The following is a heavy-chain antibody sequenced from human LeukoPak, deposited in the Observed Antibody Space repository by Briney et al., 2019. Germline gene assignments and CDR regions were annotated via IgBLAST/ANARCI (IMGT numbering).Heavy chain of an antibody. CDR3: ARHERIAMVRGGGVYYYYYMDV. CDR2: INHSGST. V-gene: IGHV4-34*01. Sequence: SETLSLTCAVYGGSFSGYYWSWIRQPPGKGLEWIGEINHSGSTNYNPSPKSRVTISVDTSKNQFSLKLSSVTAADTAVYYCARHERIAMVRGGGVYYYYYMDVWGKGTTVTISS. D-gene: IGHD3-10*01. J-gene: IGHJ6*03. CDR1: GGSFSGYY.